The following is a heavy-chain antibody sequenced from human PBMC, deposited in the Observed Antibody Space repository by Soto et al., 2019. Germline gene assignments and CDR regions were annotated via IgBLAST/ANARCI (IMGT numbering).Heavy chain of an antibody. Sequence: QVHLVQSAAEVKKPGASVNVSCKASDYTFASYGISWARQAPGQGLEWMGWISPYNGNTNYAQQSQGRVTMTTDTSTSTADRELRSLRSDDTAVYYWARDRERFSSASAPDYWGQGTLVTVSS. V-gene: IGHV1-18*01. J-gene: IGHJ4*02. CDR1: DYTFASYG. CDR2: ISPYNGNT. CDR3: ARDRERFSSASAPDY. D-gene: IGHD6-19*01.